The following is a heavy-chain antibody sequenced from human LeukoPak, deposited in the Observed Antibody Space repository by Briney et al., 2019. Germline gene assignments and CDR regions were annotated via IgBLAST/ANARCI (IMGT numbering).Heavy chain of an antibody. CDR2: IYTSGST. CDR1: GGSISSGSYY. J-gene: IGHJ4*02. CDR3: ASYCTNGVCSHFDY. V-gene: IGHV4-61*02. Sequence: PSETLSLTCTVSGGSISSGSYYWSWIRQPAGKGLEWIGRIYTSGSTNYNPSLKSRVTISVDTSKNQFSLKLSSVTAADTAVYYCASYCTNGVCSHFDYWGQGTLVTVSS. D-gene: IGHD2-8*01.